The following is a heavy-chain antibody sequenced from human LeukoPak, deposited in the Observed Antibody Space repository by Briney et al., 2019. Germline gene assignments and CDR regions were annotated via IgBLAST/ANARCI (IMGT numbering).Heavy chain of an antibody. CDR3: AKVGGGRIAAAGSHY. Sequence: GGSLRLSCAASGFTFSGYAMTWVRQAPGKGLEWVSGVGGSDGSTFYADSVKGRFTISRDNSKNTLYLQMNSLRVEDTAVYYCAKVGGGRIAAAGSHYGGQGTLVTVSS. CDR2: VGGSDGST. J-gene: IGHJ4*02. CDR1: GFTFSGYA. V-gene: IGHV3-23*01. D-gene: IGHD6-13*01.